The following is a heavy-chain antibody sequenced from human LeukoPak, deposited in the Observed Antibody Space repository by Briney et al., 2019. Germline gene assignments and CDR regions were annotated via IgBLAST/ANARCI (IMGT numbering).Heavy chain of an antibody. Sequence: GGSLRLSCAASGFTFSNYGMNWARQAPGKGLEWVSSIRVRSDSTHYADSVQGRFTISRDDSKNTLYLQMNSLRAEDTAVYYCAKVYDTSGYYFFFDYWGQGTLVTVSS. D-gene: IGHD3-22*01. CDR2: IRVRSDST. V-gene: IGHV3-23*01. CDR3: AKVYDTSGYYFFFDY. J-gene: IGHJ4*02. CDR1: GFTFSNYG.